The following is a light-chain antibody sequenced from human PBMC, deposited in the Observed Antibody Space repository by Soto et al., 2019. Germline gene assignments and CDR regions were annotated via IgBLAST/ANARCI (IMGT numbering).Light chain of an antibody. CDR3: CSYTSSGIFV. J-gene: IGLJ1*01. V-gene: IGLV2-14*01. Sequence: QSVLTQPASVSGSPGQSITISCTGTGSDVGGSNYVSWYQQFPFKAPKLMIFDVIKRPSGVSTRFSGSKSGNTASLTISGLQAEDEADYYCCSYTSSGIFVFGLGTKVTVL. CDR2: DVI. CDR1: GSDVGGSNY.